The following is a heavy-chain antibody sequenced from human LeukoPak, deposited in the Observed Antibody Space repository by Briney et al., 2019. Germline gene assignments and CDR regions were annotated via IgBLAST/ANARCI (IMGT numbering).Heavy chain of an antibody. V-gene: IGHV3-48*04. CDR3: AAKEGTRSDFDY. CDR1: GFTFSSYS. CDR2: ISSSGSTT. Sequence: GGSLRLSCAASGFTFSSYSMNWVRQAPGKGLEWVSYISSSGSTTHYADSAKGRFTISRDNAKNSLYLQMNSLRGEDTAVYYCAAKEGTRSDFDYWGQGTLVTVAS. J-gene: IGHJ4*02. D-gene: IGHD1-14*01.